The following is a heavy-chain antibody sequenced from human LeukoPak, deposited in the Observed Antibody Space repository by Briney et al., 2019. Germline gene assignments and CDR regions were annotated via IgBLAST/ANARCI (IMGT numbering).Heavy chain of an antibody. J-gene: IGHJ5*02. CDR3: ARVPNWFDP. Sequence: GGSLRLSCAASGFSFNSYWMHWVRQAPGKGLVWVARINSDGSDTTYADPVKGRFTISRDNAKNTLYLQMNSLRAEDTAVYYCARVPNWFDPWGQGTLVTVSS. CDR2: INSDGSDT. V-gene: IGHV3-74*01. CDR1: GFSFNSYW.